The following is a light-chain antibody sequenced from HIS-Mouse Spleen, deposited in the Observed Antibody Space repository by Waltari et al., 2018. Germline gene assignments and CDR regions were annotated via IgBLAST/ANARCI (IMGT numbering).Light chain of an antibody. Sequence: QSALTQPPSVSGSPGQSVTISCPGTSSDVGSYNRLSWYQQPPGTAPKLMIYEVSNRPSGVPDRFSGSKSGNTASLTISGLQAEDEADYYCSLYTSSSTLVFGGGTKLTVL. J-gene: IGLJ2*01. CDR2: EVS. CDR3: SLYTSSSTLV. V-gene: IGLV2-18*01. CDR1: SSDVGSYNR.